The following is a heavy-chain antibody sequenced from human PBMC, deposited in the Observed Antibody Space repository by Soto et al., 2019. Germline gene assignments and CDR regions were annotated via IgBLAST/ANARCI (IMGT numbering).Heavy chain of an antibody. V-gene: IGHV1-2*04. CDR1: GHTFTGYY. CDR3: AKDRPRRTSGYFFDY. J-gene: IGHJ4*02. CDR2: INPNSGGT. Sequence: ASVKVSCKASGHTFTGYYMHWVRQAPGQGLEWMGWINPNSGGTNYAQKFQGWVTMTRDTSISTAYMELSRLRSDDTALYYCAKDRPRRTSGYFFDYWGQGTPVTVS. D-gene: IGHD1-1*01.